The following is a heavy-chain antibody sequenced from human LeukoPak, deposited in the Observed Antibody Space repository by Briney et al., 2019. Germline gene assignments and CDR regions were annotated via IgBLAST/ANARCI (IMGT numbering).Heavy chain of an antibody. V-gene: IGHV3-21*01. Sequence: GGSPRLSCAASGFTFSSYSMNWVRQAPGKGLEWVSSISSSSSYIYYADSVKGRFTISRDNAKNSLYLQMNSLRDEDTAVYYCARGDDYGDYVSYFDYWGQGTLVTVSS. D-gene: IGHD4-17*01. CDR3: ARGDDYGDYVSYFDY. CDR2: ISSSSSYI. J-gene: IGHJ4*02. CDR1: GFTFSSYS.